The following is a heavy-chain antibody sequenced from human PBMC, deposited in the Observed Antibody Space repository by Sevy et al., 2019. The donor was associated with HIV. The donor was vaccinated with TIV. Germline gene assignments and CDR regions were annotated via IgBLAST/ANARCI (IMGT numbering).Heavy chain of an antibody. V-gene: IGHV3-30*18. Sequence: RGSLRLSCAASGFTFSSYGMHWVRQAPGKGLEWVAVISFDGSDKYYADSVKGRFTISRDNSKKTLYLQMNSLRGEDTAVYYCAKYGGHCSSTSCKYSFDYWGQGTLVTVSS. D-gene: IGHD2-2*01. CDR3: AKYGGHCSSTSCKYSFDY. CDR2: ISFDGSDK. J-gene: IGHJ4*02. CDR1: GFTFSSYG.